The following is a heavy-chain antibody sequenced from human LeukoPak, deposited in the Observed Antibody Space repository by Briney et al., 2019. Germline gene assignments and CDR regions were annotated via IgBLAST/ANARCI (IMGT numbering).Heavy chain of an antibody. D-gene: IGHD1-26*01. CDR1: DGSISSSSYY. CDR2: IYYSGST. J-gene: IGHJ4*02. Sequence: PSETLSLTCTVSDGSISSSSYYWGWIRQPPGTGLEWIGSIYYSGSTYYNPSLKSRVTISIDTSKNQFSLKLNSVTAADTAVYYCARRPIVGATPFDYWGQGTLVTVSS. CDR3: ARRPIVGATPFDY. V-gene: IGHV4-39*01.